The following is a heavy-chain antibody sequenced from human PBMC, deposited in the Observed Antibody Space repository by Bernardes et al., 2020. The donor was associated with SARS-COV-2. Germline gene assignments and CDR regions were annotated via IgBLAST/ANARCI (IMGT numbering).Heavy chain of an antibody. CDR3: VKGSSSSHYHNCGMDV. D-gene: IGHD6-6*01. CDR1: GFTFNNYA. V-gene: IGHV3-23*01. J-gene: IGHJ6*02. CDR2: ISRGGSST. Sequence: GGSLRLSCAASGFTFNNYAMSWVRQAPGKGLEWVSTISRGGSSTYYADSVEGRSTISRDNSKNTLYLQMNSLRVEDTAEYYCVKGSSSSHYHNCGMDVWGQGTTVTVSS.